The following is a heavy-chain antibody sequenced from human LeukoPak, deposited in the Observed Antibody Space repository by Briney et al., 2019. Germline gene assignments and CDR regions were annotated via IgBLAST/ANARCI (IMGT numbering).Heavy chain of an antibody. Sequence: PSETLSLTCTVSGDSISNYYWSWIRQSPGKGLEWIGYIYYSGSTNYNPSLKSRVTISVDTSKNQFSLKLSSVTAAVTAVYYCARETCSGGSCFQFDFWGQGTLVTVSS. CDR3: ARETCSGGSCFQFDF. CDR2: IYYSGST. V-gene: IGHV4-59*01. CDR1: GDSISNYY. D-gene: IGHD2-15*01. J-gene: IGHJ4*02.